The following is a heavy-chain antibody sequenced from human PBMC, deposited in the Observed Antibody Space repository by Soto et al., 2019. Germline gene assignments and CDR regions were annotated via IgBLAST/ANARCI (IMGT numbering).Heavy chain of an antibody. CDR2: IYPGDSDT. Sequence: PGESLKISCQGSGYSFTSYWIGWVRQMPVKGLEWMGIIYPGDSDTRYSPSFQGQVTISADKSISTAYLQWSSLKASDTAMYYCARQTCISTSCYKSWYYGMDVWGQGTTVTVSS. CDR1: GYSFTSYW. CDR3: ARQTCISTSCYKSWYYGMDV. D-gene: IGHD2-2*02. J-gene: IGHJ6*02. V-gene: IGHV5-51*01.